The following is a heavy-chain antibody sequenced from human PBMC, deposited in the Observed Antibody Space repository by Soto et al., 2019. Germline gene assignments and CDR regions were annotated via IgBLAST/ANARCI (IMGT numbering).Heavy chain of an antibody. V-gene: IGHV1-69*06. CDR2: IIPIFGTA. CDR3: ANWNYETNWFDP. CDR1: GGTFSSYA. D-gene: IGHD1-7*01. Sequence: SVKVSCKASGGTFSSYAISWVRQAPGQGLEWMGGIIPIFGTANYAQKFQGRVTITADKSTSTAYMELSSLRSEDTAVYYCANWNYETNWFDPWGQGTLVTVSS. J-gene: IGHJ5*02.